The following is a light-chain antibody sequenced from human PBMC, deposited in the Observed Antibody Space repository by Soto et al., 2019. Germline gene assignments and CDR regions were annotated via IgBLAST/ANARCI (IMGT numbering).Light chain of an antibody. J-gene: IGLJ3*02. CDR2: EVS. Sequence: QSALTQPASVSGSPGQSITISCTGTSSDVGGYNYVSWYQQHPGKAPKLMIYEVSNRPSGVSNRFSGSKSGNTASLTISGLQAEDEADYYCNSYTSRSTPWVFGGGTKLTVL. CDR1: SSDVGGYNY. CDR3: NSYTSRSTPWV. V-gene: IGLV2-14*01.